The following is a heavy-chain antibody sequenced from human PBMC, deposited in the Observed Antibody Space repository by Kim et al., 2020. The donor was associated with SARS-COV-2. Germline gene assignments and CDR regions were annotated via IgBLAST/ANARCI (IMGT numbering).Heavy chain of an antibody. CDR3: TRCCDLDY. CDR2: LRQDGSQR. J-gene: IGHJ4*02. V-gene: IGHV3-7*03. CDR1: GFSFSTSS. Sequence: GRSLRLSCAASGFSFSTSSMSWVRQAPGKGLELVASLRQDGSQRYYVDSVKGRFTISRDNAKNSLYLQMNSLTVEDTAVYYCTRCCDLDYWGQGTLVTVSS.